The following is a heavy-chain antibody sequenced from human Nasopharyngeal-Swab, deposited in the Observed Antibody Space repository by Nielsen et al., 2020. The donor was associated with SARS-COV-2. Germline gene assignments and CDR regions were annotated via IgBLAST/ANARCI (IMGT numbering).Heavy chain of an antibody. D-gene: IGHD3-10*01. CDR2: IYYSGST. V-gene: IGHV4-59*01. CDR3: ARDTGYYYGSVSYSQYDYYGMDV. Sequence: SETLSLTCTVSGGSISSYYWSWIRQPPGKGLEWIGYIYYSGSTNYNPSLKSRVTISVDTSKNQFSLKLSSVTAADTAVYYCARDTGYYYGSVSYSQYDYYGMDVWGQGTTVTVSS. CDR1: GGSISSYY. J-gene: IGHJ6*02.